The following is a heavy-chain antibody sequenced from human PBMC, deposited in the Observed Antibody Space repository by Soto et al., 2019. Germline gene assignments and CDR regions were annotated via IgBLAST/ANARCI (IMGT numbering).Heavy chain of an antibody. CDR1: GFTFKNFA. J-gene: IGHJ4*02. Sequence: QVQLVESGGGVVQPGMSLRLSCAASGFTFKNFAMHCVRQAPGKGLEWVAMLWYDAVCKYYADSVKGRFTISRDHSKDTLSLQMDSLTAEDTAVYYCARDWNAGIFDYWGQGTLVTVSS. CDR3: ARDWNAGIFDY. D-gene: IGHD1-1*01. CDR2: LWYDAVCK. V-gene: IGHV3-33*01.